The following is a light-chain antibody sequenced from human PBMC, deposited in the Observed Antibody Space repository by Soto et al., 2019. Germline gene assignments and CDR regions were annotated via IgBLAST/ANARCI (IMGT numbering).Light chain of an antibody. J-gene: IGKJ4*01. V-gene: IGKV3-20*01. CDR1: QSVTSSY. CDR2: GTS. Sequence: ENVLTQSPGTLSLSPGERATLSCRASQSVTSSYLAWYQQKPGQAPSLLIYGTSSRATGIPDRFSGSGSGKDFTLTISRLEPEDFAVYYCQQYDSSPLTFGGGTKVAIK. CDR3: QQYDSSPLT.